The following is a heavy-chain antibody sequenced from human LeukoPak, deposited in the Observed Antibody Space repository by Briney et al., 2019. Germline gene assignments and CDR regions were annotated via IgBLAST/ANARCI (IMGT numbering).Heavy chain of an antibody. CDR1: GGTFSSYA. CDR3: ARGEAYYYDSSGLFPQIQFYY. V-gene: IGHV1-69*13. Sequence: SVKVSCKASGGTFSSYAISWVRQAPGQGLEWMGGIIPIFGTANYAQKFQGRVTITADESTSTAYMELSSLRSEDTAVYYCARGEAYYYDSSGLFPQIQFYYWGQGTLVTVSS. CDR2: IIPIFGTA. D-gene: IGHD3-22*01. J-gene: IGHJ4*02.